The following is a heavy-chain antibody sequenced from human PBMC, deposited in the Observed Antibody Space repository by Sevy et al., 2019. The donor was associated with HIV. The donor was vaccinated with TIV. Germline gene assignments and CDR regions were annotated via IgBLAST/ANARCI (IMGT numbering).Heavy chain of an antibody. V-gene: IGHV4-4*07. CDR1: GGSISSYY. D-gene: IGHD6-19*01. CDR2: IYTSGST. CDR3: ARGPVAVAGMTGAFDI. J-gene: IGHJ3*02. Sequence: SETLSLTSTVSGGSISSYYWSWIRQPAGKGLEWIGRIYTSGSTNYNPSLKSRVTMSVDTSKNQFSLKLSSVTAADTAVYYCARGPVAVAGMTGAFDIWGQGTMVTVSS.